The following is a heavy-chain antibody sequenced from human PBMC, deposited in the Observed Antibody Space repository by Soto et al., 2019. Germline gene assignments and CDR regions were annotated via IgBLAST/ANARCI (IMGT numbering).Heavy chain of an antibody. CDR1: GYAFASYY. CDR3: GRDSGYYGSGSCCSPDY. J-gene: IGHJ4*02. Sequence: QVQLVQSGAEVKKPGASVRVSCKASGYAFASYYMHWVRQAPGQGLEWMGVIKPSGGSTSYSQKFQGRVTMTRDTSTSTVYMELSSRRSEDTAMYYCGRDSGYYGSGSCCSPDYWGQGTLVTVSS. V-gene: IGHV1-46*01. CDR2: IKPSGGST. D-gene: IGHD3-10*01.